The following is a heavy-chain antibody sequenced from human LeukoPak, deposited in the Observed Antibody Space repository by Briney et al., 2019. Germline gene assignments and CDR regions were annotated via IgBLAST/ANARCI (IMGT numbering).Heavy chain of an antibody. Sequence: ASVKVSCKASGYIFTGYYMHWVRQAPGQGLEWMGWINPNSGGTNYAQKFQGRVTMTRDTSISTAYMELSRLRSDDTAVYYCARRTYYYDSSGSPYYYYYYMDVWGKGTTVTISS. V-gene: IGHV1-2*02. D-gene: IGHD3-22*01. CDR1: GYIFTGYY. CDR3: ARRTYYYDSSGSPYYYYYYMDV. CDR2: INPNSGGT. J-gene: IGHJ6*03.